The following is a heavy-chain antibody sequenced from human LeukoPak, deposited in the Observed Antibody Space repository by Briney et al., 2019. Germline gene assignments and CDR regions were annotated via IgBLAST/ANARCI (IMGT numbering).Heavy chain of an antibody. CDR3: AKEVWYSSSWYSDY. D-gene: IGHD6-13*01. V-gene: IGHV3-23*01. CDR2: ISGLGDNT. Sequence: PGGSLRLSCAASGFTFSSFAMSWVRQAPGKGLESVSTISGLGDNTYYADSVKGRFTISRDNSKSTLYVQMNSLRAEDTAVYYCAKEVWYSSSWYSDYWGQGTLVTVSS. CDR1: GFTFSSFA. J-gene: IGHJ4*02.